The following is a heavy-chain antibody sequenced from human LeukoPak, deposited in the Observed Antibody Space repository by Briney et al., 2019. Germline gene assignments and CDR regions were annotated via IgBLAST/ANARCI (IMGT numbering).Heavy chain of an antibody. Sequence: GGSLRLSCAASGFTFSSYEMNWVRQAPGKGLEWVSYISSSGGTIYYADSVKGRFTISRDNAKNSLYLQMNSLRAEDTAVYYCAREVATTNYYYYMDVWGKGTTVTVSS. V-gene: IGHV3-48*03. D-gene: IGHD5-12*01. CDR3: AREVATTNYYYYMDV. CDR1: GFTFSSYE. J-gene: IGHJ6*03. CDR2: ISSSGGTI.